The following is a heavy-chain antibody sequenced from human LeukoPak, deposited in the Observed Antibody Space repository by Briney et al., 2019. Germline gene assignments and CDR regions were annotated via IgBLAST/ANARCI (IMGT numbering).Heavy chain of an antibody. D-gene: IGHD6-6*01. Sequence: PGGSLRLSCTVSGFTVSSNSWGWVRQAPGKGLEWVSFIYSGGNTHYSDSVKGRFTISGDNSKNTVYLQMNTLRAEDTALYYCAKDYYSSSSGYFDYWGQGTLVSVSP. CDR2: IYSGGNT. CDR1: GFTVSSNS. J-gene: IGHJ4*02. V-gene: IGHV3-53*01. CDR3: AKDYYSSSSGYFDY.